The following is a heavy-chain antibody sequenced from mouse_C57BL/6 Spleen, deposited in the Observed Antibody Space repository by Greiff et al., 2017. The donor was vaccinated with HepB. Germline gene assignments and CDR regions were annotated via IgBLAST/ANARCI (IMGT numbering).Heavy chain of an antibody. CDR3: ARAYGSSYDYFDY. J-gene: IGHJ2*01. D-gene: IGHD1-1*01. CDR2: IDPNSGGT. V-gene: IGHV1-72*01. CDR1: GYTFTSYW. Sequence: VQLVESGAELVKPGASVKLSCKASGYTFTSYWMHWVKQRPGRGLEWIGRIDPNSGGTKYNEKFKSKATLTVDKPSSTAYMQLSSLTSEDSAVYYCARAYGSSYDYFDYWGQGTTLTVSS.